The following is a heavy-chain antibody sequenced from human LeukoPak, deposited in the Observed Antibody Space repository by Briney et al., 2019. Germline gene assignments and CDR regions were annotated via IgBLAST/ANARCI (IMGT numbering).Heavy chain of an antibody. CDR3: TRGGGGSDYYYYGMDV. CDR1: GFTFGDYA. J-gene: IGHJ6*02. Sequence: GGSLRLSCTASGFTFGDYALSWFRQAPGKGLEWVGFIRSKAYGGTTEYAASVKGRFTISRDDSKSIAYLQMNSLKTEDTAVYYCTRGGGGSDYYYYGMDVWGQGTTVTVSS. V-gene: IGHV3-49*03. CDR2: IRSKAYGGTT. D-gene: IGHD1-26*01.